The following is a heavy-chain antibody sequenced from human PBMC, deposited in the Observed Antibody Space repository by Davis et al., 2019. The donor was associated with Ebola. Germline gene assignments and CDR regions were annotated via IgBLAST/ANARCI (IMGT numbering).Heavy chain of an antibody. Sequence: GESLKISCAASGFSFKIYWMNWVRQAPGKGLEWVSAISGSGGSTYYADSVKGRFTISRDNSKNTLYLQMNSLRAEDTAVYYCARDLGVDYGDYGFDYWGQGTLVTVSS. D-gene: IGHD4-17*01. CDR2: ISGSGGST. J-gene: IGHJ4*02. CDR3: ARDLGVDYGDYGFDY. V-gene: IGHV3-23*01. CDR1: GFSFKIYW.